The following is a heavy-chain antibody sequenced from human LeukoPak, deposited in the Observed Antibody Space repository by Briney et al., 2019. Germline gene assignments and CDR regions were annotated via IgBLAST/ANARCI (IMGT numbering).Heavy chain of an antibody. CDR1: GGSFSGYY. CDR3: ARALGYYTYYYDYGMDV. J-gene: IGHJ6*02. D-gene: IGHD3-22*01. CDR2: CIGSGRT. V-gene: IGHV4-34*12. Sequence: KSSETLSLTCAVYGGSFSGYYWSWIRQPPGKGPERIGECIGSGRTNYNPSLKSRVTISVDTSKHQFSLKLSSVTAADTAVYYCARALGYYTYYYDYGMDVWGQGTTVTVSS.